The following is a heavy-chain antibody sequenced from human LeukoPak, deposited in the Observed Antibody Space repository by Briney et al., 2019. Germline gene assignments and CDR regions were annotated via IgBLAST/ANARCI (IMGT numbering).Heavy chain of an antibody. V-gene: IGHV1-69*05. CDR1: GGTFSSYA. D-gene: IGHD3-3*01. Sequence: SVKVSCKASGGTFSSYAISWVRQAPGQGLEWMGGIIPIFGTANYAQKFQGRVTITTDESTSTAYMELSSLRSEDTAVYYCARERGLDFWSGSNWFDPWGQGTLVTVSS. J-gene: IGHJ5*02. CDR2: IIPIFGTA. CDR3: ARERGLDFWSGSNWFDP.